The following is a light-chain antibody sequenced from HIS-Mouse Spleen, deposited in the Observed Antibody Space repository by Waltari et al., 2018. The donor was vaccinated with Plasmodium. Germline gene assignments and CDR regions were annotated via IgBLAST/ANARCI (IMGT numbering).Light chain of an antibody. CDR3: CSYAGSYTLV. Sequence: QSALTQPRSVSGSPGQSVTISCTGTSSDVGGYNYVSWYQQPPGKAPKLMIYYVSKRPSGVPDRFSGSKSGNTASLTISGLQAEDEADYYCCSYAGSYTLVFGGGTKLTVL. J-gene: IGLJ2*01. V-gene: IGLV2-11*01. CDR2: YVS. CDR1: SSDVGGYNY.